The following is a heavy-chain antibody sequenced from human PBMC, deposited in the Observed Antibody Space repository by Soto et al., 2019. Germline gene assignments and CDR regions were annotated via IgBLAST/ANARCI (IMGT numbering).Heavy chain of an antibody. CDR1: GFTFSSYS. CDR2: ISSSSSTI. V-gene: IGHV3-48*02. CDR3: ARHKEGELLGYYYYGRDV. J-gene: IGHJ6*02. Sequence: EVQLVESGGGLVQPGGSLRLSCAASGFTFSSYSMNWVRQAPGKGLEWVSYISSSSSTIYYADSVKGRFTISRDNAKNSRYLQMNSLRDEDTAVYYWARHKEGELLGYYYYGRDVWGQGTTVTVSS. D-gene: IGHD1-26*01.